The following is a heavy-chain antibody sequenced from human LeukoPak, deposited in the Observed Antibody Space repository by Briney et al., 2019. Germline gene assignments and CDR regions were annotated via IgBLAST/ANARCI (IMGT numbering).Heavy chain of an antibody. CDR1: GFNFTDYA. V-gene: IGHV3-21*06. CDR2: IRTIAEGANLA. D-gene: IGHD3-9*01. Sequence: GGSLRLSCATSGFNFTDYAMNWVRQATGKGLEWVSNIRTIAEGANLAFSAEPVKGRVTLSRADATHTLYLHMPSLRDDDTAVYYCATDQRYAFDYWGQGILVTVSP. J-gene: IGHJ4*02. CDR3: ATDQRYAFDY.